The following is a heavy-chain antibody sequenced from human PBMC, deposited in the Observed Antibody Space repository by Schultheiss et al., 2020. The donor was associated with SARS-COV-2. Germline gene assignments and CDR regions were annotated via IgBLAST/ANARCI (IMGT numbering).Heavy chain of an antibody. Sequence: GGSLRLSCAASGFTFSSYWMSWVRQAPGKGLEWVANIKQDGSEKYYVDSVKGRFTISRDNAKNSLYLQMYSLRAEDTAVYYCARDQVVVHYGMDVWGQGTTVTVSS. CDR1: GFTFSSYW. CDR3: ARDQVVVHYGMDV. V-gene: IGHV3-7*01. D-gene: IGHD2-2*01. CDR2: IKQDGSEK. J-gene: IGHJ6*02.